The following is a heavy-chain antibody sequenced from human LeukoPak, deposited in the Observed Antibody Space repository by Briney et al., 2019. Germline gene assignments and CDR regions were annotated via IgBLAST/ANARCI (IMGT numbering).Heavy chain of an antibody. Sequence: GGSLRLSCAASGFTVSSNYMSWVRQAPGKGLEWVSVIYSGGSTYYADSVKGRFTISRDNAKNSLYLQMNSLRAEDTAVYYCARDQDSSGWPFDYWGQGTLVTVSS. V-gene: IGHV3-66*01. J-gene: IGHJ4*02. D-gene: IGHD6-19*01. CDR3: ARDQDSSGWPFDY. CDR1: GFTVSSNY. CDR2: IYSGGST.